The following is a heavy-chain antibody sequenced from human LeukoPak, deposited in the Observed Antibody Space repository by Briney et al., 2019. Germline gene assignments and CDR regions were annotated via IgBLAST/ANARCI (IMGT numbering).Heavy chain of an antibody. Sequence: QSGGSLRLSCVASGFTFGKYWMSWVRQAPGKGLECVANIKLDGSEKNYVDSVKGRFTISRDNTKNSLYLQMNSLRAEDTAVFYCARDQYDTWSRRGNFDSWGQGTLVTVSS. J-gene: IGHJ4*02. CDR1: GFTFGKYW. CDR3: ARDQYDTWSRRGNFDS. V-gene: IGHV3-7*03. CDR2: IKLDGSEK. D-gene: IGHD3-3*01.